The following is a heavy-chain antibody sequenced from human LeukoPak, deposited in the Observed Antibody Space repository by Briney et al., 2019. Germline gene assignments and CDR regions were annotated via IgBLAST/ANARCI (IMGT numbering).Heavy chain of an antibody. J-gene: IGHJ5*02. CDR2: ISDSGSA. Sequence: RPSETLSLTCTVSGSSMSSDYYWGWIRQPPGKGLEWIGSISDSGSAYYNPSLKSRVVISVDPSKKQFSLKVTSVTAADTAVYYCARDLYGRGVGATFDPWGQGTLVTVSS. V-gene: IGHV4-38-2*02. CDR1: GSSMSSDYY. CDR3: ARDLYGRGVGATFDP. D-gene: IGHD1-26*01.